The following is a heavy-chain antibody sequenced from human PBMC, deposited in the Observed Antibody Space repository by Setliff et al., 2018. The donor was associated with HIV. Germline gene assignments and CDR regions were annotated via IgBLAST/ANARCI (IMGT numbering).Heavy chain of an antibody. J-gene: IGHJ4*02. CDR3: ARLRSELGVFDY. V-gene: IGHV4-59*08. Sequence: SETLSLTCTVSGGSISSDYWSWIRQPPGKGLEWIGYVYHSGSTNYNPSLKGRVTISVDTSKNQFSMKLRSVTAADTAVYYCARLRSELGVFDYWVQGTLVTVSS. D-gene: IGHD1-26*01. CDR1: GGSISSDY. CDR2: VYHSGST.